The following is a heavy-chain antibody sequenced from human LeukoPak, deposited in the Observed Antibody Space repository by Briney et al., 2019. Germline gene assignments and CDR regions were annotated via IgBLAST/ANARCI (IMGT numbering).Heavy chain of an antibody. D-gene: IGHD1-14*01. CDR2: INSTSGGT. V-gene: IGHV1-2*02. Sequence: GSVKVSCKASGFMFTDYYIHWVRQAPGQGLEGMGWINSTSGGTNFAQRFQGRVTMPGDTSISTVYMEINSLRSDDTAMYFCARDYVGRSVGYNHRYHNDFDPWGQGTLVVVSS. J-gene: IGHJ5*02. CDR3: ARDYVGRSVGYNHRYHNDFDP. CDR1: GFMFTDYY.